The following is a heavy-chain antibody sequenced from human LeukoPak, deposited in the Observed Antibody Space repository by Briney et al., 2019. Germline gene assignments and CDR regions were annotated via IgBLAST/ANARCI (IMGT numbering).Heavy chain of an antibody. V-gene: IGHV1-69*04. CDR2: IIPILGIA. J-gene: IGHJ4*02. CDR1: GGTFSSYA. CDR3: VTPIFGVVI. Sequence: SVKVSCKASGGTFSSYAISWVRQAPGQGLEWMGRIIPILGIANYAQKFQGRVTITADKSTSTAYMELSSLRSEDTALYYCVTPIFGVVIWGQGTLVTVSS. D-gene: IGHD3-3*01.